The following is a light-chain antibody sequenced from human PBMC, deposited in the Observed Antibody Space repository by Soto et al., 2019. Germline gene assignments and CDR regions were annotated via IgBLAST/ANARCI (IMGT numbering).Light chain of an antibody. Sequence: QSVLTQPASVSGSPGQSITISCTGTSSDVGGYNYVSWYQQHPGKAPKVMIYEVSNRPSGTSYRFSGSKSGNTASLTISGLQAEDEADYYCSSFTRSSTWLFGGGTKLTVL. CDR3: SSFTRSSTWL. CDR2: EVS. CDR1: SSDVGGYNY. V-gene: IGLV2-14*01. J-gene: IGLJ3*02.